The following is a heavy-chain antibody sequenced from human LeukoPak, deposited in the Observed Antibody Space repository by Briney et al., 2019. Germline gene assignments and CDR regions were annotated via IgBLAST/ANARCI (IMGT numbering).Heavy chain of an antibody. V-gene: IGHV3-30-3*01. CDR3: ARAGDCSGGSGYPHY. J-gene: IGHJ4*02. CDR2: ISYDGSNK. Sequence: GESLRLSCAASVYTFRSYAMHWVRKAPCKGLEWVEVISYDGSNKYYADPVKGRFTISRDNSKNTLYLQMNSLRAEDTAVYYCARAGDCSGGSGYPHYWGQGTLVTVSS. D-gene: IGHD2-15*01. CDR1: VYTFRSYA.